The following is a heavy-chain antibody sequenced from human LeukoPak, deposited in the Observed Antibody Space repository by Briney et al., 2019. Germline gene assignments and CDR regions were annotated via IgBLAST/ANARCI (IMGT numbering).Heavy chain of an antibody. CDR3: ARERIAVAGTGLDLDY. J-gene: IGHJ4*02. CDR2: IGTAGDT. D-gene: IGHD6-19*01. Sequence: PGGSLRLSCAASGFTFSSYDMHWVRQATGKGPEWVSAIGTAGDTYYPGSVKGRFTISRENAKNSLYLQMNSLRAEDTAVYYCARERIAVAGTGLDLDYWGQGTLVTVSS. V-gene: IGHV3-13*01. CDR1: GFTFSSYD.